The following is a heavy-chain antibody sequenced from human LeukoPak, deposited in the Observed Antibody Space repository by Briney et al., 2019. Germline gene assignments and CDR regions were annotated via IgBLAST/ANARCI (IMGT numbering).Heavy chain of an antibody. J-gene: IGHJ6*03. CDR3: ARVGRSRGALPNPNHYLDV. V-gene: IGHV1-69*05. D-gene: IGHD1-26*01. CDR1: GDIFNSYS. CDR2: TIPMFGSA. Sequence: SVKVSCKASGDIFNSYSISWVRQAPGEGLEWVGDTIPMFGSANYAEKLQGRVTITTDHSTSTAFLELSSLSSGDTAVYYCARVGRSRGALPNPNHYLDVWGKGTTAIVSS.